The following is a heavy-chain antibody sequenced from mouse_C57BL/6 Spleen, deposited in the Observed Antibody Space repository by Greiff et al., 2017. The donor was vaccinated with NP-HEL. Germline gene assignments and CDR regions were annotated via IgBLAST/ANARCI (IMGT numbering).Heavy chain of an antibody. D-gene: IGHD4-1*01. V-gene: IGHV3-6*01. CDR2: ISYDGSN. Sequence: EVKLQESGPGLVKPSQSLSLTCSVTGYSITSGYYWNWIRQFPGNKLEWMGYISYDGSNNYNPSLKNRISITRDTSKNQFFLKLNSVTTEDTATYYCARVNWDWFAYWGQGTLVTVSA. CDR1: GYSITSGYY. CDR3: ARVNWDWFAY. J-gene: IGHJ3*01.